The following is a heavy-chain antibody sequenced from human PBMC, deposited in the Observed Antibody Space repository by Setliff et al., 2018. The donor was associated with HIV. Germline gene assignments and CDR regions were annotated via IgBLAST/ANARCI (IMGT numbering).Heavy chain of an antibody. CDR2: ISGSSTHT. Sequence: PGGSLRLSCAAFGFSFDAYSMNWVRQAPGKGLEWVSYISGSSTHTYYADSVKGRFTTSRDNAKNSLYLQMNSLRAEDTAIYYCAREQGHFWARDRSYMDVWGKGTTVTVS. D-gene: IGHD3-3*02. CDR1: GFSFDAYS. J-gene: IGHJ6*03. CDR3: AREQGHFWARDRSYMDV. V-gene: IGHV3-21*06.